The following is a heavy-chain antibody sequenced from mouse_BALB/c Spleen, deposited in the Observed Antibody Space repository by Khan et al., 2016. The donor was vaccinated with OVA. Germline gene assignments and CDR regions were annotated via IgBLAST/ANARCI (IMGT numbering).Heavy chain of an antibody. D-gene: IGHD2-4*01. Sequence: EVQLQESGPGLVKPSQSLSLTCTVTGYSITSNYAWNWIRQFPGNKLEWMGYISYSGSTNYNPSLKSRISITRDTSKNQFFLQLNSVTTEDTATXYCARGNDYEYAMDYWGQGTSITVSS. CDR2: ISYSGST. CDR1: GYSITSNYA. J-gene: IGHJ4*01. V-gene: IGHV3-2*02. CDR3: ARGNDYEYAMDY.